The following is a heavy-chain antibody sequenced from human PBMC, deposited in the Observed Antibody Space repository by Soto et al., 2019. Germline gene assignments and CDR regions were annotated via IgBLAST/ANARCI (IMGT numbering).Heavy chain of an antibody. J-gene: IGHJ4*02. CDR1: GFTFSSYA. CDR3: ANLQWLVPDFFDY. Sequence: EVQMLESGGGLVQPGGSLRLSCAASGFTFSSYAMSWVRQAPGKGLEWVSGISGGGGSTYYADPVKGRFTISRDNSKNTLYLQMTGLRAEDTAVYYCANLQWLVPDFFDYWGQGTLVTVSS. V-gene: IGHV3-23*01. CDR2: ISGGGGST. D-gene: IGHD6-19*01.